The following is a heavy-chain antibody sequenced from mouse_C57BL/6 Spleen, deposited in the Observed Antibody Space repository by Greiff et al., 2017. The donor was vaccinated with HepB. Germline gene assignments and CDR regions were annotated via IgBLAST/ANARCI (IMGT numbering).Heavy chain of an antibody. CDR1: GYTFTDHT. Sequence: VQLQQSDAELVKPGASVKISCKVSGYTFTDHTIHWMKQRPEQGLEWIGYIYPRDGSTKYNEKFKGKATLTADKSSSTAYMQLNSLTSEDSAVYFCAREDYYGSSYYAMDYWGQGTSVTVSS. J-gene: IGHJ4*01. V-gene: IGHV1-78*01. CDR2: IYPRDGST. CDR3: AREDYYGSSYYAMDY. D-gene: IGHD1-1*01.